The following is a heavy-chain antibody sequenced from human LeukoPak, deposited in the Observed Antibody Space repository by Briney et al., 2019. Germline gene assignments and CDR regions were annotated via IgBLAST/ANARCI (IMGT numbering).Heavy chain of an antibody. V-gene: IGHV3-30*02. D-gene: IGHD6-19*01. CDR2: IRSDGSNT. CDR3: ARILSSAWGELGY. CDR1: GFTFSTYG. J-gene: IGHJ4*02. Sequence: GGSLRLSCAASGFTFSTYGMHWVRQAPGKGLEWVAFIRSDGSNTYYADSVKGRFTISRDNSKNTLYMQTNSLRAEDTAVYYCARILSSAWGELGYWGQGTLVTVSS.